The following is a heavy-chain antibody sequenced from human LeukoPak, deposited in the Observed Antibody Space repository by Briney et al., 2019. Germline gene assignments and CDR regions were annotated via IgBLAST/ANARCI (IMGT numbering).Heavy chain of an antibody. CDR3: ARVGVVGATKVRYFDY. Sequence: PSETLSLTCTVSGYSISSGYYWGWIRQPPGKGLEWIGSIYHSGSTYYNPSLKSRVTISVDTSKNQFSLKLSSVTAADTAVYYCARVGVVGATKVRYFDYRGQGTLVTVSS. CDR1: GYSISSGYY. CDR2: IYHSGST. V-gene: IGHV4-38-2*02. D-gene: IGHD1-26*01. J-gene: IGHJ4*02.